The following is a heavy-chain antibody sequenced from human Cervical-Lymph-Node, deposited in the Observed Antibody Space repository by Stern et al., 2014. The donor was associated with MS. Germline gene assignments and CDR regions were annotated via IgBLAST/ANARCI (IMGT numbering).Heavy chain of an antibody. Sequence: EVQLEESGAEVKKPGESLKISCKGSGYSFATYWIGWVRQMPGKGLEWMGIIYPGDSDTRYSPSFQGQVTISPDKSISPSYLHWGSLKAWATAMYYCAGPGDDTAKYGLDVWGKGTTVPVSS. D-gene: IGHD5-18*01. CDR3: AGPGDDTAKYGLDV. J-gene: IGHJ6*04. CDR2: IYPGDSDT. V-gene: IGHV5-51*03. CDR1: GYSFATYW.